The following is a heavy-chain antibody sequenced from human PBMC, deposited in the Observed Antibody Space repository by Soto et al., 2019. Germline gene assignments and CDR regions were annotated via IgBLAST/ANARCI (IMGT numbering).Heavy chain of an antibody. J-gene: IGHJ3*02. Sequence: LQALSLTCAISGDSVSSNRASWYWSRQSPSRGLEWLGRTYYRSKWYNDYAVSVKSRITINPATSKNQFSLQLNSVTPEDTAVYYCARAILTGYYPGGGFDIWGQGTMVTVSS. CDR3: ARAILTGYYPGGGFDI. CDR1: GDSVSSNRAS. CDR2: TYYRSKWYN. V-gene: IGHV6-1*01. D-gene: IGHD3-9*01.